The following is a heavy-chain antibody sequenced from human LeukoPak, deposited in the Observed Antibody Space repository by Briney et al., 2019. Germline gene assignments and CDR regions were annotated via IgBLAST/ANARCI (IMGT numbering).Heavy chain of an antibody. V-gene: IGHV3-7*01. Sequence: GGFLRLSCAASGVTFSSYWMSWVRQAPGKGLEWVANTNQDGSEEHYADSVKGRFTISRDNAKNSLYLQMNSLRAEDTAVYYCARYCGGDCYGMDVWGQGTTVTVSS. D-gene: IGHD2-21*01. CDR3: ARYCGGDCYGMDV. CDR2: TNQDGSEE. CDR1: GVTFSSYW. J-gene: IGHJ6*02.